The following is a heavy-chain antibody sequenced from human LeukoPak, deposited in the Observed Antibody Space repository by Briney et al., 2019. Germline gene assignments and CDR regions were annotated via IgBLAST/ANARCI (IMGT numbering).Heavy chain of an antibody. CDR1: GFTFSSYS. J-gene: IGHJ3*02. D-gene: IGHD3-22*01. CDR2: ISSSSSYI. Sequence: GGSLRLSCAASGFTFSSYSMNWVRQAPGKGLEWVSSISSSSSYIYYADSVKGRFTISRDNAKNSLYLQMNSLRAEDTAVYYCASSLGSDSSGYYSDAFDIWGQGTVVTVSS. V-gene: IGHV3-21*01. CDR3: ASSLGSDSSGYYSDAFDI.